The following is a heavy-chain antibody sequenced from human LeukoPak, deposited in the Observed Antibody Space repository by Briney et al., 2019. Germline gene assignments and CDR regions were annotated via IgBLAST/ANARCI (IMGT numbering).Heavy chain of an antibody. D-gene: IGHD5-12*01. J-gene: IGHJ4*02. V-gene: IGHV3-23*01. Sequence: GGSLRLSCAASGFTFSSYAMSWVRQAPGKGLEWVSAISGSGGSTYYADSVKGRFTISRYNSKNTLYLQMNSLRAEDTAVYYCAKVISGGYSGYDLYYFDYWGQGTLVTVSS. CDR2: ISGSGGST. CDR3: AKVISGGYSGYDLYYFDY. CDR1: GFTFSSYA.